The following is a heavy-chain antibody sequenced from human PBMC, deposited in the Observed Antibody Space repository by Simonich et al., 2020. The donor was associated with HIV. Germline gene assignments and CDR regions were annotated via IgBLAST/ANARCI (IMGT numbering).Heavy chain of an antibody. J-gene: IGHJ3*01. CDR1: GFTYSNYW. CDR2: IKSDGTTT. Sequence: EVQLVESGGGLVQSGGSLRLSCVASGFTYSNYWMHWVRQASGKGLAWVSRIKSDGTTTLYADSVKGRIIISRDNAKNTLYLQMNSLRTEDTAVYFCYGAFDVWGQGTMVTVSS. V-gene: IGHV3-74*01. CDR3: YGAFDV. D-gene: IGHD4-17*01.